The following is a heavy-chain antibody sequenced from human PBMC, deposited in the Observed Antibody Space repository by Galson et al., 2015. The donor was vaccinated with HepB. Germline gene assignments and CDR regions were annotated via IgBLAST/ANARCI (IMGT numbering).Heavy chain of an antibody. V-gene: IGHV3-23*01. J-gene: IGHJ6*03. CDR3: AKAGNSSGWPIAYYYMDV. D-gene: IGHD6-19*01. CDR1: GFTFSSYA. Sequence: SLRLSCAASGFTFSSYAMSWVRQAPGKGLEWVSAISGSGGSTYYADSVKGRFTISRDNSKNTLYLQMNSLRAEDTAVYYCAKAGNSSGWPIAYYYMDVCGKGTTVTVSS. CDR2: ISGSGGST.